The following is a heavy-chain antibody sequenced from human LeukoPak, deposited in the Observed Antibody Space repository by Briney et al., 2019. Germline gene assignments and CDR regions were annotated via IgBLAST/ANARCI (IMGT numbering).Heavy chain of an antibody. CDR1: GFTFSSYW. Sequence: PGGSLRLSCVGSGFTFSSYWMHWVRQGPGKGLEWVSRISIDGSTTTYADSVKGRFTISRDNARNTAYLQMNSLRAEDTAVYYCARHYGPWGQGTLVTVSS. D-gene: IGHD3-16*01. CDR2: ISIDGSTT. J-gene: IGHJ5*02. V-gene: IGHV3-74*01. CDR3: ARHYGP.